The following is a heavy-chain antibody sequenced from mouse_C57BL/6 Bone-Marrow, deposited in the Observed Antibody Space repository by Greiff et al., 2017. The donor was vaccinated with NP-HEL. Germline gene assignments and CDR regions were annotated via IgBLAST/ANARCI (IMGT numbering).Heavy chain of an antibody. V-gene: IGHV1-39*01. CDR2: INPNYGTT. CDR1: GYSFTDYN. D-gene: IGHD3-2*02. J-gene: IGHJ2*01. Sequence: VQLQQSGPELVKPGASVKISCKASGYSFTDYNMNWVKQSNGKSLEWIGVINPNYGTTSYNQKFTGKATLTVEQSSSTADMQLNSLTSEDSAVDYCARRRQLRLRSYCDYWGQGTTLTVSS. CDR3: ARRRQLRLRSYCDY.